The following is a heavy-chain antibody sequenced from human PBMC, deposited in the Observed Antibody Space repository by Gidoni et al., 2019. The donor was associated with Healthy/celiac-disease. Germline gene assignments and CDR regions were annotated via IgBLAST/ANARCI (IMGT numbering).Heavy chain of an antibody. CDR2: IRSKAYGGTT. CDR3: TRDRSFIWEFDY. V-gene: IGHV3-49*04. J-gene: IGHJ4*02. Sequence: EVQLVESGGGLVQPGRSLRLSCTASGFTFGDYAMSWVRQAPGKGLEWVGFIRSKAYGGTTEYAASVKGRFTISRDDSKSIAYLQMNSLKTEDTAVYYCTRDRSFIWEFDYWGQGTLVTVSS. CDR1: GFTFGDYA. D-gene: IGHD1-26*01.